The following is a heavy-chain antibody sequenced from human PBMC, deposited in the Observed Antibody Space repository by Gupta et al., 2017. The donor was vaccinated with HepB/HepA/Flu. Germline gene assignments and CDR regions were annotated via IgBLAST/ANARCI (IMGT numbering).Heavy chain of an antibody. CDR3: ARRAHVTGAQIDY. V-gene: IGHV5-51*01. CDR1: GYRFSNYW. CDR2: IYAGGSDS. Sequence: EVQLLQSGAEVKKPGESLIISCKGSGYRFSNYWIGWVRQMPGKGLEWMGIIYAGGSDSRSSPSFEDQVTMSVDESISTAYLQWSSLKASDTAIYYCARRAHVTGAQIDYWGQGTLVTVSS. D-gene: IGHD1-26*01. J-gene: IGHJ4*02.